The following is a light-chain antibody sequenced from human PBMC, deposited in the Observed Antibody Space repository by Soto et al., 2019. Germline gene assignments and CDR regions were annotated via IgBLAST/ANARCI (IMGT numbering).Light chain of an antibody. CDR1: QSVDSNY. Sequence: EIVLTQSPGTLSLSPGEGATLSCSASQSVDSNYLAWYQQKPGQAPRLLIYGASSRATGIPDRFSGSGSGTDFTLTISRLEPEDFAVYYCQQYGSSSITFGQGTRLEIK. J-gene: IGKJ5*01. CDR2: GAS. V-gene: IGKV3-20*01. CDR3: QQYGSSSIT.